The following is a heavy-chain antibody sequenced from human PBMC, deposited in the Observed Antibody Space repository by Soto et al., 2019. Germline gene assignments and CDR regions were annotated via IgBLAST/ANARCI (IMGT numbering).Heavy chain of an antibody. J-gene: IGHJ6*04. CDR2: IYPGDSDT. CDR3: ARDPAGSQCFSNTRSI. V-gene: IGHV5-51*01. D-gene: IGHD3-10*01. CDR1: GYTFTNYW. Sequence: GESLKISCKGSGYTFTNYWIVWVRQIPGKGLEWMGIIYPGDSDTRYSPSFQGQVTISADRSISTAYLQWSSLKASDTGMYYCARDPAGSQCFSNTRSIWGEGSTVTVAS.